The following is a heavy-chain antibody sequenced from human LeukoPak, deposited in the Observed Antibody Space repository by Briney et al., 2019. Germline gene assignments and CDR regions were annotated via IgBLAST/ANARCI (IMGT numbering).Heavy chain of an antibody. CDR1: GYTFTSYG. CDR3: ERRGYGNDY. CDR2: ISAYNGNT. J-gene: IGHJ4*02. V-gene: IGHV1-18*01. D-gene: IGHD2-15*01. Sequence: ASVKVSCKASGYTFTSYGISWVRQAPGQGLEWMGGISAYNGNTNYSQKLQGRVTMTKGTSTSTAYMAMRSLRSDDTAVYYGERRGYGNDYWGQGTLVTVSS.